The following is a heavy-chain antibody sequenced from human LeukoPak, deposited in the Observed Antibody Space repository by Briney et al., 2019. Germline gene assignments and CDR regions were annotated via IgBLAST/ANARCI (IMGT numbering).Heavy chain of an antibody. J-gene: IGHJ6*03. CDR1: GYTFTSYA. CDR3: ARDGITMVRGVPAYYYYMDV. V-gene: IGHV1-69*05. CDR2: IIPIFGTA. Sequence: ASVKVSCKASGYTFTSYAISWVRQAPGQGLEWMGGIIPIFGTANYAQKFQGRVTITTDESTSTAYMELSSLRSEDTAVYYCARDGITMVRGVPAYYYYMDVWGKGTTVTVSS. D-gene: IGHD3-10*01.